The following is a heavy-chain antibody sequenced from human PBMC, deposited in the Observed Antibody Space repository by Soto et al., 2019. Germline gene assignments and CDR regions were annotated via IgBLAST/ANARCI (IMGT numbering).Heavy chain of an antibody. CDR3: ARHSGYDYVFDY. V-gene: IGHV1-2*02. CDR1: GYTFTGYY. CDR2: INPKNGDT. D-gene: IGHD5-12*01. Sequence: ASVKVSCKASGYTFTGYYIHWVRQAPGQGLEWMGWINPKNGDTIFAQKFQGRVTMTRDTSTSTAYMELTSLRFDDTAVYYCARHSGYDYVFDYWGQGTLVTVSS. J-gene: IGHJ4*02.